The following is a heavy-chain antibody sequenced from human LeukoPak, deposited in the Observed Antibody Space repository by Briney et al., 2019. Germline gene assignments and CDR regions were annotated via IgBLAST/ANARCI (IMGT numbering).Heavy chain of an antibody. J-gene: IGHJ4*02. CDR2: MNPNSGNT. D-gene: IGHD5-24*01. Sequence: ASVKVSCKASGYTFTSYGISWVRQATGQGLEWMGWMNPNSGNTGYAQKFQGRVTMTRNTSISTAFMELSSLRSEDTAVYYCARRNTIMVAGLDYWGQGTLVTVSS. CDR1: GYTFTSYG. CDR3: ARRNTIMVAGLDY. V-gene: IGHV1-8*02.